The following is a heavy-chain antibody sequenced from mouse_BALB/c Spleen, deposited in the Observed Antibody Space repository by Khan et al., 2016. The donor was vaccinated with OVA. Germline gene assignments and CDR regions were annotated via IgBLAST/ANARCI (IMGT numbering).Heavy chain of an antibody. J-gene: IGHJ4*01. Sequence: VQLQESGAELVRPGTSVKVSCKASGYAFTNYLTEWVKQRPGQGLEWIGVIHPGSGGTNYNEKFKGKATLTADKSSSTAYRQLSSLTADDSAIYFCARRDYAMDYWDQGTSVTVSS. CDR2: IHPGSGGT. CDR1: GYAFTNYL. V-gene: IGHV1-54*01. CDR3: ARRDYAMDY.